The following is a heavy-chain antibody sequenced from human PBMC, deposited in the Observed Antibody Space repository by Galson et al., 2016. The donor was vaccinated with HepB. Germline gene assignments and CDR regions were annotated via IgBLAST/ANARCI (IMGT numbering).Heavy chain of an antibody. V-gene: IGHV3-11*04. Sequence: LRLSCAASGFTFSAYYMSWIRQTPGKGLEWLSYISDSGDTTYYADSVKGRSTVSRDNADSSLYLQLHGLRADDTAIYYCARGDPGITRFLWDHWGQGPLVTVSS. CDR3: ARGDPGITRFLWDH. CDR1: GFTFSAYY. D-gene: IGHD3-10*01. CDR2: ISDSGDTT. J-gene: IGHJ4*02.